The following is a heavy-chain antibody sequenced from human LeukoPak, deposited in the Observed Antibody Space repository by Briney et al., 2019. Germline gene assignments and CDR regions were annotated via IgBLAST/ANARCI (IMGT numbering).Heavy chain of an antibody. J-gene: IGHJ4*02. D-gene: IGHD3-3*01. CDR2: IKNTGNSYTT. CDR1: GFIFSGHH. V-gene: IGHV3-72*01. Sequence: PGGSLRLSCAASGFIFSGHHMDWVRQAPGKGLEWVGRIKNTGNSYTTEYAASVKGRFTISRDDSKNSLFLQMSSLKTEDTAVYYCASLNSDRFREDYWGQGTLLTVSS. CDR3: ASLNSDRFREDY.